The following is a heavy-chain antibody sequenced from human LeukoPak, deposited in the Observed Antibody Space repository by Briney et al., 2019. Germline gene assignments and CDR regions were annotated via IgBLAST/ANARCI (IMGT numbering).Heavy chain of an antibody. J-gene: IGHJ6*02. CDR2: INPNSGGT. CDR3: ARVTVYYYGMDV. Sequence: ASVKVSCKAAGYTFIGYYMHWGRQAPGQGPGGMGWINPNSGGTNYAQKFQGRVTMTRDTSISTAYVELSRLRSDDTAVYYCARVTVYYYGMDVWGQGTTVTVSS. CDR1: GYTFIGYY. V-gene: IGHV1-2*02. D-gene: IGHD4-17*01.